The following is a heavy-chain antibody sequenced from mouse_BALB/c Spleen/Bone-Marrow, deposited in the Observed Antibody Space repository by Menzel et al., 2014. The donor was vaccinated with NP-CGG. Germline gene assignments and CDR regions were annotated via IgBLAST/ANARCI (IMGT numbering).Heavy chain of an antibody. CDR2: ISGGGSYT. CDR1: GFTFXSYG. Sequence: EVQLVESGGGLVKSGGSLKLSCAASGFTFXSYGMSWVRQTPGKRLEWVATISGGGSYTFYPDSVKGRFTISRDNAKNNLYLQLSSLRSEDTALYHCARHAYYDQTEVSFVYWGQGTLVTVSA. V-gene: IGHV5-9-2*01. D-gene: IGHD2-4*01. CDR3: ARHAYYDQTEVSFVY. J-gene: IGHJ3*01.